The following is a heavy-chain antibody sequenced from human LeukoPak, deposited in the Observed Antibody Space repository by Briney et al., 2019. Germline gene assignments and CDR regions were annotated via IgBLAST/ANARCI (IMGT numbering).Heavy chain of an antibody. D-gene: IGHD4-23*01. Sequence: GGSLRLSCAASGFSLSDYGMHWVRQAPGKGLVWVSRIYIDGTTTIYADSVKGRFTISRDNAKNTLYLQMNSLRAEDTAVYYCARDRHYVANSHAFDIWSQGTMVTVSS. J-gene: IGHJ3*02. CDR2: IYIDGTTT. V-gene: IGHV3-74*01. CDR1: GFSLSDYG. CDR3: ARDRHYVANSHAFDI.